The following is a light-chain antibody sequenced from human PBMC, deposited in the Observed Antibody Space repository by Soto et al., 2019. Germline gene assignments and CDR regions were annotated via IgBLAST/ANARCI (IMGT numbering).Light chain of an antibody. Sequence: IPLTPSPYSLSASVGDRVTITCRASQSVRSHLNWFQQRPGKAPDLLISAASTLQSGVPSRFSGSGSGTHFTLTISCLQSEDFATYYCQQYYTYPLTFGEGTKVDI. J-gene: IGKJ4*02. V-gene: IGKV1-39*01. CDR1: QSVRSH. CDR3: QQYYTYPLT. CDR2: AAS.